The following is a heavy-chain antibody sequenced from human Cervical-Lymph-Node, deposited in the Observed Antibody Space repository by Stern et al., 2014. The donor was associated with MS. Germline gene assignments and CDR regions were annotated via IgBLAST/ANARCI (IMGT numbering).Heavy chain of an antibody. CDR2: ISAYNGNT. V-gene: IGHV1-18*01. Sequence: VQLVESGAEVKKPGASVKVSCKASGYSFTTHGISWVRQAPGQGLEWMGWISAYNGNTNYAQNLQGRVTMNTDTSTSTAYMELRSLRSDDTAVYYCARRIAVAGTYAFDIWGQGTMVTVSS. CDR1: GYSFTTHG. CDR3: ARRIAVAGTYAFDI. D-gene: IGHD6-19*01. J-gene: IGHJ3*02.